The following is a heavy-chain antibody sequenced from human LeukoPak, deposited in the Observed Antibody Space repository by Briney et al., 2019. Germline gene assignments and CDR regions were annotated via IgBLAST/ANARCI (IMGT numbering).Heavy chain of an antibody. CDR3: TRGPSYHSKWVGGMWFDP. Sequence: GASVKVSCKASGYTLTSYDIHWVRQASGHGLEWMGWMNPKSAHTGLAQRFQGRVTLTRNTSISTAYMELSSLTSEDTAMYYCTRGPSYHSKWVGGMWFDPWGQGTLVSVSS. CDR1: GYTLTSYD. CDR2: MNPKSAHT. D-gene: IGHD3-10*01. V-gene: IGHV1-8*01. J-gene: IGHJ5*02.